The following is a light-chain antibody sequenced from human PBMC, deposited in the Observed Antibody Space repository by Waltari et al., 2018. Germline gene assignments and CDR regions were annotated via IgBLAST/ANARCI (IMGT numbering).Light chain of an antibody. CDR3: SSYAGGSSYV. Sequence: QSALTQPASVSGSLGQSITISCTGTSSDVGPYNLVSWYQQHPDKAPKLMVYEGSKRPSGLSNRFSGSKSGNTASLTISGLQAEDEADYYCSSYAGGSSYVFGAGTKVTVL. CDR2: EGS. J-gene: IGLJ1*01. V-gene: IGLV2-23*01. CDR1: SSDVGPYNL.